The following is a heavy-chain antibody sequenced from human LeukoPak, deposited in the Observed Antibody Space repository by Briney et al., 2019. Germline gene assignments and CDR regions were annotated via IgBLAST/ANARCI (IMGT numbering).Heavy chain of an antibody. CDR1: GGSISSGSYY. CDR2: IYYSGST. V-gene: IGHV4-39*01. J-gene: IGHJ5*02. CDR3: ASQSRFGSNYPTNWFDP. Sequence: SETLSLTCTVSGGSISSGSYYWGWIRQPPGKGLEWIGSIYYSGSTYYNPSLKSRVTISVDTSKNQFSLKLSSVTAADTAVYYCASQSRFGSNYPTNWFDPWGQGTLVTVSS. D-gene: IGHD4-11*01.